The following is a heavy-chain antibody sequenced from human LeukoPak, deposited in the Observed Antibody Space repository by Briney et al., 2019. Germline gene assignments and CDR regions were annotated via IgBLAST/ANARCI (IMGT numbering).Heavy chain of an antibody. CDR2: LGGLSESV. Sequence: GGSLRLSCAASGFIFSNYAMTWVRQAPGKGQEWVSILGGLSESVYYPDSVKGRFTISRDNSKNTLYLQMNSLRAEDTAVYYCARGAGYNYPYYFDYWGQGTLVTVSS. CDR3: ARGAGYNYPYYFDY. CDR1: GFIFSNYA. J-gene: IGHJ4*02. D-gene: IGHD5-24*01. V-gene: IGHV3-23*01.